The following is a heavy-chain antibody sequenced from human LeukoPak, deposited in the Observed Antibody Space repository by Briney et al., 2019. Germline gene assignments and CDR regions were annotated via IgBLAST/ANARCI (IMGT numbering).Heavy chain of an antibody. D-gene: IGHD5-18*01. J-gene: IGHJ4*02. V-gene: IGHV7-4-1*02. CDR1: GYTFKSYA. CDR2: INTNTGNP. CDR3: ARRAKTERGHSYGLDY. Sequence: ASVKVSCKASGYTFKSYAMNWVRQAPGQGLECLGWINTNTGNPTYAQGFTGRFVFSLDTSVSTAYLQISSLKAEDTGVYYCARRAKTERGHSYGLDYWGQGTLVTVSP.